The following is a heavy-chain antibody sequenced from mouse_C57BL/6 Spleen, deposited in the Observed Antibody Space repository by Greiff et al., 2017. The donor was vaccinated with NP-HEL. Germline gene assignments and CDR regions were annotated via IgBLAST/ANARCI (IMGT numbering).Heavy chain of an antibody. V-gene: IGHV5-4*01. Sequence: EVKLVESGGGLVKPGGSLKLSCAASGFTFSSYAMSWVRQTPEKRLEWVATISDGGSYTYYPDNVKGRFTISRDNAKNNLYLQMSHLKSEDTAMYYCARDHSSGYGFAYWGQGTLVTVSA. CDR1: GFTFSSYA. D-gene: IGHD3-2*02. J-gene: IGHJ3*01. CDR2: ISDGGSYT. CDR3: ARDHSSGYGFAY.